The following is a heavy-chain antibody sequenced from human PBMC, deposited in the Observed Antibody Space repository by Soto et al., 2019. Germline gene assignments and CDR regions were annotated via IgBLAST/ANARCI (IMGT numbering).Heavy chain of an antibody. J-gene: IGHJ6*02. CDR2: IYYSGST. Sequence: SEPLSLNCTVSGGSISNRRYHWGRIRQPPGRGLEWSGSIYYSGSTYYTPSLKSRVTISVDTSKNQFSLKLSSVTAADTAVYYCACIFSGGYGYGFYYYGMDVWGQGTTVT. D-gene: IGHD5-18*01. CDR1: GGSISNRRYH. CDR3: ACIFSGGYGYGFYYYGMDV. V-gene: IGHV4-39*01.